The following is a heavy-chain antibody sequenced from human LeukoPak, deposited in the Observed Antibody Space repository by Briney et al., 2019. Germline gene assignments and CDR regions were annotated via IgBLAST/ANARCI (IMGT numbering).Heavy chain of an antibody. CDR3: AKDSCSSSSCYWDC. CDR1: GFTFSTYA. D-gene: IGHD2-2*01. CDR2: ISGSGGTT. V-gene: IGHV3-23*01. J-gene: IGHJ4*02. Sequence: GGSLRLSCAASGFTFSTYAMTWVRQAPGKGLEWVSVISGSGGTTYYADSVKGRFTTSRDNSKNTLYLQMNSLRAEDTAVYYCAKDSCSSSSCYWDCWGRGTLVTVSS.